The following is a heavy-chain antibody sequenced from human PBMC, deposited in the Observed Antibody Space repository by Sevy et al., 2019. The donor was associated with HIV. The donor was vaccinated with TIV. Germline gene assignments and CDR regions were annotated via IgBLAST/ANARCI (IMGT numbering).Heavy chain of an antibody. V-gene: IGHV1-18*01. CDR2: ISAYNCNT. Sequence: ASVKVSCKASGYTFTSYGISWVRQAPGQGLEWMGWISAYNCNTNYAQKLQGRVTMTTDTSTGTAYMELRSLRSDDTAVYYCARSGGKDSRDRTFDYWGQGTLVTVSS. CDR3: ARSGGKDSRDRTFDY. J-gene: IGHJ4*02. D-gene: IGHD1-26*01. CDR1: GYTFTSYG.